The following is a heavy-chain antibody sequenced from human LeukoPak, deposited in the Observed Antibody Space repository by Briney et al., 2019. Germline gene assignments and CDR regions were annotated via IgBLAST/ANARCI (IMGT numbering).Heavy chain of an antibody. V-gene: IGHV3-7*01. CDR1: GFSFSSYW. CDR2: IKQDGSEK. Sequence: GGSLRVSCAASGFSFSSYWMSWVRQAPGKGLEWVANIKQDGSEKYYVDSVKGRFTISRDNAKNSLYLEMNSLRAEDTAVYYCARDQFKAFDYWGQGTLVTVSS. CDR3: ARDQFKAFDY. J-gene: IGHJ4*02.